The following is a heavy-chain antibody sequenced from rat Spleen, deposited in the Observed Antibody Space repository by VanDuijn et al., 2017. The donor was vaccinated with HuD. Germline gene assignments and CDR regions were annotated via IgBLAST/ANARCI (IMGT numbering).Heavy chain of an antibody. V-gene: IGHV2-70*01. CDR3: AGQWEGNWFAY. CDR1: GFSLTSYS. Sequence: QVQLKESGPGLVQPSETLSLTCTVSGFSLTSYSVSWVRQPSGKGPEWMGRMWYDGDTAYNSALKSRLSISRDTSKSQVFLKMNSLQTEDTAMYFCAGQWEGNWFAYWGQGTLVTVSS. CDR2: MWYDGDT. J-gene: IGHJ3*01. D-gene: IGHD1-11*01.